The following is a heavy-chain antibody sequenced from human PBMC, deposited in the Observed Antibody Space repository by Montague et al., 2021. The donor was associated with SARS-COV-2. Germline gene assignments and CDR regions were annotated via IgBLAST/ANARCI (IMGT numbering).Heavy chain of an antibody. CDR3: ARCRCRGCVIDAFDI. J-gene: IGHJ3*02. CDR2: IYYTGHT. CDR1: GGSISSGVYY. Sequence: TLSLTCTVSGGSISSGVYYWSWIRQPPGKGLEWIGYIYYTGHTYYNTSLKSRVIISVDTSTNQFSLRLSSVTAADTAVYYCARCRCRGCVIDAFDIWGQGKMVTVSS. D-gene: IGHD2-15*01. V-gene: IGHV4-31*03.